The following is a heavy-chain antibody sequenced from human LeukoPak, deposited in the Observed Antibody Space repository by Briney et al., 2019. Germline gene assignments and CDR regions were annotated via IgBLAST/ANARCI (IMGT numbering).Heavy chain of an antibody. CDR1: GFTFSSYW. D-gene: IGHD6-19*01. V-gene: IGHV3-7*01. CDR2: IKQDGSEK. Sequence: GGSLRLSCAVSGFTFSSYWMSWVRQAPGKGLEWVANIKQDGSEKYYVDSVKGRFTISRDNAKNSLYLQMNSLRAEDTAVYYCAKGGSGWYSIGYWGQGTLVTVSS. J-gene: IGHJ4*02. CDR3: AKGGSGWYSIGY.